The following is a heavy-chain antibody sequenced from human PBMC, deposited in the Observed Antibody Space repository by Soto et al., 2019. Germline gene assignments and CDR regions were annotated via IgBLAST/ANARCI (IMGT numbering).Heavy chain of an antibody. Sequence: QVQLVESGGGVVQPGRSLRLSCAASGFTFSSYGMHWVRQAPGKGLEWVAVISYDGSNKYYADSVKGRFTISRDNSKNTLYLQMNRLRSEDTAVYYCAPHLFGYLGGVDYWGQGTLVTVSS. D-gene: IGHD3-10*01. CDR2: ISYDGSNK. J-gene: IGHJ4*02. CDR3: APHLFGYLGGVDY. V-gene: IGHV3-30*03. CDR1: GFTFSSYG.